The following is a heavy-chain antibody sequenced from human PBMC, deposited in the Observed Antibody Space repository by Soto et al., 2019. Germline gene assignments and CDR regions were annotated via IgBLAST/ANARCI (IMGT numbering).Heavy chain of an antibody. CDR3: AKDHDLEAAGYYFDY. CDR1: GFTFSSYA. J-gene: IGHJ4*02. D-gene: IGHD6-13*01. CDR2: ISTDGRDK. V-gene: IGHV3-30*01. Sequence: QVQLVESGGGVVQPGRSLRLSCAASGFTFSSYAMHWVRQAPGKGLEWVAVISTDGRDKYHADSVKGRFTISRDNSTNTLSLQMNSLRPEDTAVYFCAKDHDLEAAGYYFDYWGRGTLVTVCS.